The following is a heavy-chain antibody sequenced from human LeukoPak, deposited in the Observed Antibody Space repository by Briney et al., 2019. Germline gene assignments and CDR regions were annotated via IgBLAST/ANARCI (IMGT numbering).Heavy chain of an antibody. CDR1: GFTFSSYA. CDR2: ISYDGSNK. D-gene: IGHD1-26*01. J-gene: IGHJ4*02. Sequence: GGSLRLSCAASGFTFSSYAMHWVRQAPGKGLEWVAVISYDGSNKYYADSVKGRFAISRDNSKNTLYLQMNSLRAEDTAVYYCAREDHVGGSYPYYYWGQGTLVTVSS. CDR3: AREDHVGGSYPYYY. V-gene: IGHV3-30*09.